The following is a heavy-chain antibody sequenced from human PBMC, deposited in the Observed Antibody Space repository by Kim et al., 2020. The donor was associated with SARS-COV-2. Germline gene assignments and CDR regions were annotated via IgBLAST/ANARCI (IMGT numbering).Heavy chain of an antibody. CDR3: ARRPVLELRSGDWFDP. V-gene: IGHV4-39*01. Sequence: SETLSLTCTVSGGSISSSSYYWGWIRQPPGKGLEWIGSIYYSGSTYYNPSLKSRVTIAVDTSKNQFSLNLSSVTAADTAVYYCARRPVLELRSGDWFDPWGQGTLVTVSS. CDR1: GGSISSSSYY. CDR2: IYYSGST. D-gene: IGHD1-26*01. J-gene: IGHJ5*02.